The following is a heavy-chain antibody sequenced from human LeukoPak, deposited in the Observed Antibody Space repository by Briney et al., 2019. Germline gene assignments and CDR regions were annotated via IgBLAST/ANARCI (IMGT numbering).Heavy chain of an antibody. Sequence: PPETLSLTCAVYGGSFSGYYWSWIRQPPGKGLEWIGEINHSGSTNYNPSLKSRVTISVDTSKNQFSLKLSSVTAADTAVYYCARVRATVTTTHDYWGQGTLVTVSS. D-gene: IGHD4-17*01. CDR2: INHSGST. J-gene: IGHJ4*02. CDR1: GGSFSGYY. CDR3: ARVRATVTTTHDY. V-gene: IGHV4-34*01.